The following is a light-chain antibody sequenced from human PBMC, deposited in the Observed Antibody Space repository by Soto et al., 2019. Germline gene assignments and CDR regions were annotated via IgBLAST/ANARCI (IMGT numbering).Light chain of an antibody. V-gene: IGKV3-15*01. CDR1: QSISRT. Sequence: EILMTQSPATLSVSPGEGLTLSCRASQSISRTLAWYQQRPGQAPRLLIYGASSRATGVPARFSGSGSGTEFTLTIDSLQSDDFATYYCQQYDKSPPWTFGQGTKVE. CDR3: QQYDKSPPWT. CDR2: GAS. J-gene: IGKJ1*01.